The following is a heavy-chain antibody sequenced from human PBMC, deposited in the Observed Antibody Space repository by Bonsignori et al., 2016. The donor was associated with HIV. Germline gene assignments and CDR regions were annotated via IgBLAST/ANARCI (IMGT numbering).Heavy chain of an antibody. V-gene: IGHV4-59*13. D-gene: IGHD1-26*01. CDR2: IYNSGDT. Sequence: PGKGLEWIGYIYNSGDTNYSPSLKSRVTISVDTSKNQASLRLTSVTAADTAVYYCARSLVGATTNYFDSWGQGTLVTVSS. CDR3: ARSLVGATTNYFDS. J-gene: IGHJ4*02.